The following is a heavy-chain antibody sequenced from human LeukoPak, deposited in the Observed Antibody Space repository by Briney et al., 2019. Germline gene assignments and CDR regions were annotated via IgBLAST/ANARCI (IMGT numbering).Heavy chain of an antibody. CDR2: ISHDGSPK. CDR3: ARGESVAMGSIDY. Sequence: GRSLRLSCAASGFTFSNDPMHWVRQAPGKGLDWVAVISHDGSPKYYADSVKGRFTISRVNSKNTLYLQMDSMTTEDTAVYYCARGESVAMGSIDYWGQGTLVTVSS. J-gene: IGHJ4*02. CDR1: GFTFSNDP. D-gene: IGHD2-2*01. V-gene: IGHV3-30*01.